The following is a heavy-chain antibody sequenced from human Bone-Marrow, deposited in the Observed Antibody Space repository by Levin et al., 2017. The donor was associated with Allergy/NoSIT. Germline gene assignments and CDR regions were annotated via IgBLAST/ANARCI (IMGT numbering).Heavy chain of an antibody. V-gene: IGHV4-59*01. Sequence: SQTLSLTCTVSGGSTVSYYWSWIRQPPGKGLEWIGRVYYRGDTGYNPSLKGRVTISLDTSKNQFSLEVKSVTAADTGVYFCAREQSDFDFYFYGLDVWGQGTTVTVSS. CDR2: VYYRGDT. CDR3: AREQSDFDFYFYGLDV. CDR1: GGSTVSYY. J-gene: IGHJ6*02. D-gene: IGHD2-21*02.